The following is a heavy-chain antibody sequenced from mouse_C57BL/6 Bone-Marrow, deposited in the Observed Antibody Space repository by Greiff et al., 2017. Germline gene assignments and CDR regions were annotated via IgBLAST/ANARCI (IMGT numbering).Heavy chain of an antibody. V-gene: IGHV1-64*01. CDR1: GYTFTSYW. Sequence: QVQLQQPGAELVKPGASVKLSCKASGYTFTSYWMHWVKQRPGQGLEWIGMIHPNSGSTNYNQKFKSKATLTVDKSSSTAYMQLSSLTSEDAAVYYCAGCGAWFAYWGQGTLVTVSA. J-gene: IGHJ3*01. CDR3: AGCGAWFAY. CDR2: IHPNSGST.